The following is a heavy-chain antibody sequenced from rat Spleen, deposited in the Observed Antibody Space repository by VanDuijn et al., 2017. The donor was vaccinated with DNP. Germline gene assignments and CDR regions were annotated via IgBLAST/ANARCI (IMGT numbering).Heavy chain of an antibody. D-gene: IGHD4-1*01. Sequence: EVQLVESGGDLVQPGRSLKLSCVASGFTFNNYWMTWIRQVPGKGLEWVASITSSGGSTYYPDSVKGRFTISRDNAKNTLYLQMNSLRSEDTATYYCASLPGYWGQGVMVTVSS. CDR1: GFTFNNYW. J-gene: IGHJ2*01. V-gene: IGHV5-31*01. CDR3: ASLPGY. CDR2: ITSSGGST.